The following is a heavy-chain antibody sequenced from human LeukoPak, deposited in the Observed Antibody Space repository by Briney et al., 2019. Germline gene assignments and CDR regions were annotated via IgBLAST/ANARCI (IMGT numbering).Heavy chain of an antibody. CDR1: GFTFSNYA. J-gene: IGHJ4*02. Sequence: EGSLRLSCAASGFTFSNYAMSWVRQAPGKGLEWVSLISLSGGSTYYADSVKGRFTISRDNSKNTLYLQMNSLRAEDTAVYYCVKPARTDYADYWGQGTLVTVSS. D-gene: IGHD1-14*01. CDR3: VKPARTDYADY. CDR2: ISLSGGST. V-gene: IGHV3-23*01.